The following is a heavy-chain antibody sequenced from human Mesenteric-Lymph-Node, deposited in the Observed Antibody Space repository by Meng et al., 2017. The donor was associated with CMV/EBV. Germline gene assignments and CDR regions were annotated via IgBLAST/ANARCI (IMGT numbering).Heavy chain of an antibody. CDR3: AKDHSFWSAYYSYFDY. CDR1: GFTFSTYG. V-gene: IGHV3-33*06. CDR2: IWHDGSNK. D-gene: IGHD3-3*01. Sequence: SGFTFSTYGIHWVRQAPGKGLEWVAFIWHDGSNKYYADSVKGRFTISRDNSKNTVYLQMNSLRAEDTALYYCAKDHSFWSAYYSYFDYWGQGTLVTVSS. J-gene: IGHJ4*02.